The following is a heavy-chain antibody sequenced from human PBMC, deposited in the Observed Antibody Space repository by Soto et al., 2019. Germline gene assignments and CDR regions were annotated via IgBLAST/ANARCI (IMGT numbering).Heavy chain of an antibody. CDR2: ISAYNGNT. Sequence: GASVKVSCKASGYTFTSYGISWVRQAPGQGLEWMGWISAYNGNTNYAQKLQGRVTMTTDTSTSTAYMELRSLRSDDTAVYYCARDLPIMVRGVIYGLNWFDPWGQGTLVTVSS. J-gene: IGHJ5*02. CDR3: ARDLPIMVRGVIYGLNWFDP. D-gene: IGHD3-10*01. CDR1: GYTFTSYG. V-gene: IGHV1-18*01.